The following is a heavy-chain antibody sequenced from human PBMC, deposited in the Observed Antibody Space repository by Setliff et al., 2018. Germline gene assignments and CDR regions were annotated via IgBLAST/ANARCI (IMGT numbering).Heavy chain of an antibody. D-gene: IGHD3-16*01. Sequence: GASLKISCKGSGYSFTNTWIGWVRQMPGKGLEWMGIIYLGDSDVRYSPSFQGQVTISADKSINTAYLQWSSLKASDTAIYYCARLGGWLTSPETPGAFDIWGQGTMVTVS. CDR2: IYLGDSDV. V-gene: IGHV5-51*01. CDR1: GYSFTNTW. J-gene: IGHJ3*02. CDR3: ARLGGWLTSPETPGAFDI.